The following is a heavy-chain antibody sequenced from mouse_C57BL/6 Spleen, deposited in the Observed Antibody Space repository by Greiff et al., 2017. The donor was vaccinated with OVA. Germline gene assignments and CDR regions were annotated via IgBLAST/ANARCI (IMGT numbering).Heavy chain of an antibody. CDR2: IYPGDGDT. V-gene: IGHV1-82*01. Sequence: QVQLQQSGPELVKPGASVKISCKASGYAFSSSWMNWVKQRPGKGLEWIGRIYPGDGDTNYNGKFKGKATLTADKSSSTAYMQLSSLTSEDSAVYFCTRGLEDYWGQGTTLTVSS. J-gene: IGHJ2*01. CDR1: GYAFSSSW. CDR3: TRGLEDY. D-gene: IGHD3-1*01.